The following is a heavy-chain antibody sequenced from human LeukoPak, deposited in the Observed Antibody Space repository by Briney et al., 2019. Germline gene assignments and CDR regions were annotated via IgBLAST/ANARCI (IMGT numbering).Heavy chain of an antibody. J-gene: IGHJ4*02. Sequence: GGSLRLSCAVSGLIFSNYGMNWVRQAPGKGPEWVSSISAAGVSTYYADTVKGRFTVSRDNSKDMLYLQMNSLTAGDTAVYYCSKGSECDHWGQGILVTVSS. D-gene: IGHD3-3*01. CDR2: ISAAGVST. CDR1: GLIFSNYG. V-gene: IGHV3-23*01. CDR3: SKGSECDH.